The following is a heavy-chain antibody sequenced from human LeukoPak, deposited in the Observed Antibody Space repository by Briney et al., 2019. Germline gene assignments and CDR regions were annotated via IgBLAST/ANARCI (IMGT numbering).Heavy chain of an antibody. J-gene: IGHJ2*01. CDR3: ARFYSGPSGWFVLWFFDL. CDR2: TYNSENT. V-gene: IGHV4-4*09. CDR1: GGSVSSYD. D-gene: IGHD6-19*01. Sequence: AETLSLTCTVSGGSVSSYDWSWIRQPPGKGLEWICYTYNSENTKYNSSLESRVTMSIATSKDRLFLKLSSVTAADTAVYSCARFYSGPSGWFVLWFFDLWGRGTLVTVSS.